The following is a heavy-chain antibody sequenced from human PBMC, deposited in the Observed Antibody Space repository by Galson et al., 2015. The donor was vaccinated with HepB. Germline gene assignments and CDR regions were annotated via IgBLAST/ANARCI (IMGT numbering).Heavy chain of an antibody. CDR3: ARAKEGRGYFDY. Sequence: ETLSLTCAVSSGPISSSDYYWGWVRQPPGKGLEWIGNIYHSGSTNYKPSLKSRVTISVDKSKNHFSLKLTFVTAADTAVYYCARAKEGRGYFDYWGQGTLVTVSS. D-gene: IGHD3-10*01. V-gene: IGHV4-39*07. CDR2: IYHSGST. CDR1: SGPISSSDYY. J-gene: IGHJ4*02.